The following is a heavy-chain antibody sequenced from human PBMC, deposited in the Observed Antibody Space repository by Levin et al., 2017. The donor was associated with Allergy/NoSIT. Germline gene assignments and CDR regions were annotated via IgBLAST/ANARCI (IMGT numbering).Heavy chain of an antibody. Sequence: ASETLSLTCTVSGGSISSYYWSWIRQPPGKGLEWIGYIYYSGSTNYNPSLKSRVTISVDTSKNQFSLKLSSVTAADTAVYYCARDRVAARLNWYFDLWGRGTLVTVSS. J-gene: IGHJ2*01. CDR3: ARDRVAARLNWYFDL. CDR2: IYYSGST. D-gene: IGHD6-6*01. V-gene: IGHV4-59*01. CDR1: GGSISSYY.